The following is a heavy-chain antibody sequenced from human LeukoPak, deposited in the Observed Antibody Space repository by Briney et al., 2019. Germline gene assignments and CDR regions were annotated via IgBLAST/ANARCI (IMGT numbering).Heavy chain of an antibody. CDR1: GYTFTGYY. Sequence: SCKASGYTFTGYYMHWVRQAPGKGLEWVSYISSSGSTIYYADSVKGRFTISRDNAKNSLYLQMSSLRAEDTAVYYCAGYSSGWFGSFDIWGQGTMVTVSS. V-gene: IGHV3-11*04. J-gene: IGHJ3*02. CDR3: AGYSSGWFGSFDI. CDR2: ISSSGSTI. D-gene: IGHD6-19*01.